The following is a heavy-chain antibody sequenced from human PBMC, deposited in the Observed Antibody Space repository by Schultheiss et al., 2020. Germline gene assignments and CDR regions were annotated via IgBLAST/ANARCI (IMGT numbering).Heavy chain of an antibody. D-gene: IGHD3-22*01. J-gene: IGHJ4*02. Sequence: SETLSLTCTVSGGSISSSSYYWGWIRQPPGKGLEWIGYIYYSGSTYYNPSLKSRVTISVDRSKNQFSLKLSSVTAADTAVYYCARVRYYDSSGYSNFDCWGQGTLVTVSS. CDR1: GGSISSSSYY. CDR3: ARVRYYDSSGYSNFDC. CDR2: IYYSGST. V-gene: IGHV4-39*07.